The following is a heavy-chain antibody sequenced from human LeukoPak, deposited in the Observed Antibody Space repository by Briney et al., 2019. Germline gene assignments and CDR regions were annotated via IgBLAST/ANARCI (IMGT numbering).Heavy chain of an antibody. D-gene: IGHD2-2*01. Sequence: SETLSLTCAVYGGSFSGYYWSWIRQPLGKGLEWIGEINHSGSTNYNPSLKSRVTISVDTSKNQFSLKLSSVTAADTAVYYCARGSRPAAILEYFQHWGQGTLVTVSS. V-gene: IGHV4-34*01. CDR3: ARGSRPAAILEYFQH. CDR1: GGSFSGYY. J-gene: IGHJ1*01. CDR2: INHSGST.